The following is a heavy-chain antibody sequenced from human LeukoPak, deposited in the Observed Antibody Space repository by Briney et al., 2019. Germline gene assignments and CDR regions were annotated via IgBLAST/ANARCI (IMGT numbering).Heavy chain of an antibody. CDR3: ARLKAVAGMNLPPDY. CDR2: FSGSGGGT. V-gene: IGHV3-23*01. Sequence: GGSLRLSCAASGFTFSSYAMSWVRQAPGKGLEWVSAFSGSGGGTYYGDSVKGRFTISRDNSKNTLYLQMNSLRAEDTAVYYCARLKAVAGMNLPPDYWGQGTLVTVSS. CDR1: GFTFSSYA. D-gene: IGHD6-19*01. J-gene: IGHJ4*02.